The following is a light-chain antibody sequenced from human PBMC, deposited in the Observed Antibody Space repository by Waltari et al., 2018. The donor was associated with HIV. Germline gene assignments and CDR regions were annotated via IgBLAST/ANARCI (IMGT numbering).Light chain of an antibody. J-gene: IGLJ2*01. CDR3: HSEDNTGAAF. CDR1: GLSKQY. CDR2: KDT. V-gene: IGLV3-25*03. Sequence: SSGLTQPPSVSVSPGQTAKITCSGDGLSKQYVFWYQQKKGQAPVLVIYKDTERPSNIPGRCSGATSGTTVTLTISGVQAEDEADYFCHSEDNTGAAFFGGGTKVTVL.